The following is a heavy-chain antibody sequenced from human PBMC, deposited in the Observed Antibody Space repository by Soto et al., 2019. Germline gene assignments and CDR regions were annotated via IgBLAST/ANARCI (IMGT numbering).Heavy chain of an antibody. Sequence: TSETLSLTCTVSGGSISSYYWSWIRQPPGKGLEWIGYIYYSGSTNYNPSLKSRITMSIDTSKNQFSLKLNSVTAADTAVYYCARDLWGYCGTDCYPLDVWGQGTTVTVSS. CDR3: ARDLWGYCGTDCYPLDV. D-gene: IGHD2-21*02. V-gene: IGHV4-59*01. CDR1: GGSISSYY. J-gene: IGHJ6*02. CDR2: IYYSGST.